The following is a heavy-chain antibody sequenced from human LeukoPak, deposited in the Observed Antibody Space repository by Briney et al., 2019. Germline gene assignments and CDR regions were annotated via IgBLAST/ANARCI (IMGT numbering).Heavy chain of an antibody. V-gene: IGHV4-34*01. Sequence: SETLSLTCAAYGGSFSGYYWSWIRQPPGKGLEWIGEINHRGSTNYNPSLKSRVTISVDTSKNQFSLKLSSVTAADTAVYYCARGNSAFTRFDPWGQGTLVTVSS. CDR3: ARGNSAFTRFDP. CDR1: GGSFSGYY. D-gene: IGHD4-23*01. CDR2: INHRGST. J-gene: IGHJ5*02.